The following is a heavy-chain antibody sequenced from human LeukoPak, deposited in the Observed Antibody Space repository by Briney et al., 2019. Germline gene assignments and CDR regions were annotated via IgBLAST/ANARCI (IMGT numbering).Heavy chain of an antibody. CDR2: IFYSGST. D-gene: IGHD3-16*01. Sequence: SETLSLTCTVSGVSISSSSYFWGWIRQPPGKGLEWLGHIFYSGSTKYNPSLKSRVTISLDTSKNQCSLNLDSVTAADTTVFYCARGDYYAGGGRNWFDPWSQGTLVTVSS. CDR1: GVSISSSSYF. CDR3: ARGDYYAGGGRNWFDP. V-gene: IGHV4-61*05. J-gene: IGHJ5*02.